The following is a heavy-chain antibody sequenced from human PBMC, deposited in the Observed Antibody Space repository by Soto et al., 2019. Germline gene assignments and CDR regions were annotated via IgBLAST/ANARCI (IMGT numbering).Heavy chain of an antibody. CDR2: ISAYNGNT. Sequence: ASVKVSGKASGYTFTSYGISWVRQAPGQGLEWMGWISAYNGNTNYAQKLQGRVTMTTDTSTSTAYMELRSLRSDDTAVYYCARDEIVVVVAATLFGDAFDIWGQGTMVTVSS. D-gene: IGHD2-15*01. V-gene: IGHV1-18*01. CDR3: ARDEIVVVVAATLFGDAFDI. CDR1: GYTFTSYG. J-gene: IGHJ3*02.